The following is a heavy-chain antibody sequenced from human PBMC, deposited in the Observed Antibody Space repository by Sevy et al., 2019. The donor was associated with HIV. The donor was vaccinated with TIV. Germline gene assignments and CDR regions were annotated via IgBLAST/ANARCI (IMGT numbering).Heavy chain of an antibody. V-gene: IGHV4-30-4*01. J-gene: IGHJ4*02. CDR3: GRRADDSNGYSFDY. CDR2: IYYSGSS. CDR1: GGSISSGDYY. D-gene: IGHD3-22*01. Sequence: SETLSLTCTVSGGSISSGDYYWSWIRQPPGKGLEWIGYIYYSGSSYYNPSLKSRVYISVDTSKNQFSLKLRSVTAADTAVYYCGRRADDSNGYSFDYWGQRTLVTVSS.